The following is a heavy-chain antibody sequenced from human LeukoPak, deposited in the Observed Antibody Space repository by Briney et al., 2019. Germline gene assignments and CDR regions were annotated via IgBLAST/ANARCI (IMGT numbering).Heavy chain of an antibody. J-gene: IGHJ6*03. CDR1: GGSISSGSYY. Sequence: PSQTLSLTCTVSGGSISSGSYYWSWIRQPAGQGLELIGRIYTTGSTNYNPSLKSRITISVDTSKNQFSLKLSSVTAADTAVYYCARDYSPDYISYYYYYMDVWGKGTTVTVSS. V-gene: IGHV4-61*02. CDR2: IYTTGST. CDR3: ARDYSPDYISYYYYYMDV. D-gene: IGHD4-11*01.